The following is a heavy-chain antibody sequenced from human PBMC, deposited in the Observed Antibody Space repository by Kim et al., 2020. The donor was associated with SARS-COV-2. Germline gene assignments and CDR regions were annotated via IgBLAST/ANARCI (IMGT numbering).Heavy chain of an antibody. V-gene: IGHV3-30*18. CDR2: ISYDGTDK. Sequence: GGSLRLSCAASGFTFSSFGMHWVRQAPGKGLEWVALISYDGTDKYYADSVKGRLTISRDNSKSTLYLQLNRLRPDDTAVYYCAKALTPGGGNGWCDYWG. J-gene: IGHJ5*01. D-gene: IGHD1-26*01. CDR1: GFTFSSFG. CDR3: AKALTPGGGNGWCDY.